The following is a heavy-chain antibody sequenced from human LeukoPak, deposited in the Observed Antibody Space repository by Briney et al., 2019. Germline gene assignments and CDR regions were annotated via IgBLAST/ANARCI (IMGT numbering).Heavy chain of an antibody. CDR3: ARDPGPTLVRGVISYFDY. Sequence: GRSLRLSCAASGFTFSSYGMHWVRQAPGKGLEWVAVIWYDGTNKYYADSVKGRFTISRDKSRNTLDLQMNSLRVEDTAVYYCARDPGPTLVRGVISYFDYWGQGTLVTVSS. CDR2: IWYDGTNK. CDR1: GFTFSSYG. J-gene: IGHJ4*02. V-gene: IGHV3-33*01. D-gene: IGHD3-10*01.